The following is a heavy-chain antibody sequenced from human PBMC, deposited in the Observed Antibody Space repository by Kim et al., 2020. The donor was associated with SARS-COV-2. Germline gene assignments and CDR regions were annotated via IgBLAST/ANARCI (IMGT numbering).Heavy chain of an antibody. CDR1: GFTFSSYA. J-gene: IGHJ4*02. Sequence: GGSLRLSCAASGFTFSSYAMNWVRQAPGKGLEWVSTISGSSDSTYYADSVKGRFTTSRDNSKNTLFLQVNSLRAEDTAKYYCAKDRYSSGPRGGSDYWGQGTLVTVSS. CDR3: AKDRYSSGPRGGSDY. V-gene: IGHV3-23*01. CDR2: ISGSSDST. D-gene: IGHD3-10*01.